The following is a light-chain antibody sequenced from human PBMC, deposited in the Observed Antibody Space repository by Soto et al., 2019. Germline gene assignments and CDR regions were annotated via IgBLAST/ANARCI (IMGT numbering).Light chain of an antibody. CDR2: GAS. J-gene: IGKJ1*01. V-gene: IGKV3-20*01. CDR3: QQYGSSPRT. Sequence: EIVLTQSPGTLSLSPGERATLSCRASQSVSTSHLAWYQQKPGQAPRLLIFGASSRATGIPDRFRGSGSGTDITLTISRLEPEDFAVYYCQQYGSSPRTFGQGTKVEIK. CDR1: QSVSTSH.